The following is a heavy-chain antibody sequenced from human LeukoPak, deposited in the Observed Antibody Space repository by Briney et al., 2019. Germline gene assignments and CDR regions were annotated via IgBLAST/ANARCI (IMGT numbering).Heavy chain of an antibody. CDR3: ARAGDDYVWGSTGVDY. J-gene: IGHJ4*02. D-gene: IGHD3-16*01. V-gene: IGHV1-8*01. CDR2: MNPNSGNT. CDR1: GYTFTSYD. Sequence: ASVKVSCKASGYTFTSYDINWVRQATGQGLEWMGWMNPNSGNTGYAQKFQGRVTMTRNTSISTAYMELSSLRSEDTAVYYCARAGDDYVWGSTGVDYWGQGTLVTVSS.